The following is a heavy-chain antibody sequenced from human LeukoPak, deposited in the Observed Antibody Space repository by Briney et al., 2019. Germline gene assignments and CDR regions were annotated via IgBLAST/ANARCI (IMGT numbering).Heavy chain of an antibody. CDR2: INHSGST. Sequence: SETLSLTCAVYGGSFSGYYWSWIRQPPGKGLEWIGEINHSGSTNYNPSLKSRVTISVDTSKNQFSLKLSSVTAADTAVYYCARGGAGTMTTVTMPFDYWGQGTLVTVSS. D-gene: IGHD4-17*01. CDR3: ARGGAGTMTTVTMPFDY. CDR1: GGSFSGYY. J-gene: IGHJ4*02. V-gene: IGHV4-34*01.